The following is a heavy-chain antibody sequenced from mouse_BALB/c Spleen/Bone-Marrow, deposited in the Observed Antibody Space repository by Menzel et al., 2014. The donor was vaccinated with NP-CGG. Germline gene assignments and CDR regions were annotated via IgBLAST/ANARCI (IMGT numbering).Heavy chain of an antibody. D-gene: IGHD4-1*01. J-gene: IGHJ2*01. V-gene: IGHV14-3*02. CDR2: IDPASDYT. CDR3: ATLTGTFDY. CDR1: GFNIKDTH. Sequence: EVQLQQSGAELVKPGASVKLSCTASGFNIKDTHMHWVKQRPEQGLEWIGRIDPASDYTQFDSKFQGKATITADTSSNTAYLQLSSLTSEDTAVYYCATLTGTFDYWGQGTTLTVSS.